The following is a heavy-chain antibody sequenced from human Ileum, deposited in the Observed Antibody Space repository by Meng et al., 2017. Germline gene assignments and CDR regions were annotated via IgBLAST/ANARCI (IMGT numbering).Heavy chain of an antibody. CDR3: ARLSSFSSGWYNGLDC. J-gene: IGHJ4*02. CDR1: GFTFSDYY. V-gene: IGHV3-11*04. Sequence: SLKISCAASGFTFSDYYMSWIRQAPGKGLEWVSYISSSGSTIYYADSVKGRFTISRDNSMNTLYLQMNSLRTEDTALYYCARLSSFSSGWYNGLDCWGQGTLVTVSS. CDR2: ISSSGSTI. D-gene: IGHD6-19*01.